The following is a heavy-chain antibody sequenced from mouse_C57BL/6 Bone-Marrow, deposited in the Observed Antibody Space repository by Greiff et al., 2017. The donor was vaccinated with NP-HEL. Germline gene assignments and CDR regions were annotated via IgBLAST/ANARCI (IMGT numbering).Heavy chain of an antibody. V-gene: IGHV14-4*01. CDR3: TSYGNPAWFAY. CDR1: GFNIKDDY. Sequence: EVKVVESGAELVRPGASVKLSCTASGFNIKDDYMHWVKQRPEQGLEWIGWIDPENGDTEYASKFQGKATITADTSSNTAYLQLSSLTSEDTAVYYCTSYGNPAWFAYWGQGTLVTVSA. D-gene: IGHD2-10*02. J-gene: IGHJ3*01. CDR2: IDPENGDT.